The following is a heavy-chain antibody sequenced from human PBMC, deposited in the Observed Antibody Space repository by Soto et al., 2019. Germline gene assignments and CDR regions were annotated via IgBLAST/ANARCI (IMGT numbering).Heavy chain of an antibody. V-gene: IGHV4-59*08. Sequence: SETLSLTCSVSGGSISGYYWSWIRQPPGKGLEFVGYVYYTGYTNYNPSLKSRLTISLDMSKNQISLKLTSVTAADTAVYYCAKHVVIVSGGGSYDFWGQGILVTVSS. CDR3: AKHVVIVSGGGSYDF. D-gene: IGHD2-15*01. CDR2: VYYTGYT. J-gene: IGHJ4*02. CDR1: GGSISGYY.